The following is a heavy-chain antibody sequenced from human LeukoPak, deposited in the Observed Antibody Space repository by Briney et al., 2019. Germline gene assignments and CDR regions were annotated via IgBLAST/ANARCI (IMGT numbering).Heavy chain of an antibody. D-gene: IGHD3-10*01. J-gene: IGHJ5*02. CDR3: ARRNSMVRGALDP. Sequence: GESLKISCKASGYSLINYWLGWVRQRPGKGLEWIGIIYPGDSDTRYSPSFQGQVTISADRSISTAFLQWNSLKPSDSAIYYCARRNSMVRGALDPWGQGTLVTVSS. CDR2: IYPGDSDT. V-gene: IGHV5-51*01. CDR1: GYSLINYW.